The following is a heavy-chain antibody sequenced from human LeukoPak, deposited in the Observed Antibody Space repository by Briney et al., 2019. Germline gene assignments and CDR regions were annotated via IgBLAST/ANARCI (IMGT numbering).Heavy chain of an antibody. CDR1: GFTFSSYG. CDR3: AKGETYYYGSGSTYMDV. Sequence: GRSLRLSCAASGFTFSSYGMHWVRQAPGKGLEWVAVIWYDGSNKYYADSVKGRFTISRDNSKNTLYLQMNCLRAEDTAVYYCAKGETYYYGSGSTYMDVWGKGTTVTVSS. D-gene: IGHD3-10*01. CDR2: IWYDGSNK. J-gene: IGHJ6*03. V-gene: IGHV3-33*06.